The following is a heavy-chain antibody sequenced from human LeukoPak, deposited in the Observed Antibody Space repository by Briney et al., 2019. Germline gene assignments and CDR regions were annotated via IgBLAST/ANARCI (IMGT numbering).Heavy chain of an antibody. CDR1: GYTFTSYG. Sequence: ASVTVSCKASGYTFTSYGISWVRQAPGQGLEWMGWISAYNGNTNYAQKLQGRVTMTTDTSTSTAYMELRSLRSDDTAVYYCARDQRNSSSWYGDYWGQGTLVTVSS. J-gene: IGHJ4*02. V-gene: IGHV1-18*01. D-gene: IGHD6-13*01. CDR3: ARDQRNSSSWYGDY. CDR2: ISAYNGNT.